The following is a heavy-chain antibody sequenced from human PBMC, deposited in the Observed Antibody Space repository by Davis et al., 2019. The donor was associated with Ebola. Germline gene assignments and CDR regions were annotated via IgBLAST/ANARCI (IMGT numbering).Heavy chain of an antibody. CDR1: GGSISSGDYY. D-gene: IGHD2-2*01. V-gene: IGHV4-30-4*01. CDR3: ARLNGIVVVPAAFYYYYGMDV. CDR2: IYYSGST. J-gene: IGHJ6*04. Sequence: SETLSLTCTVSGGSISSGDYYWSWIRQPPGKGLEWIGYIYYSGSTYYNPSLKSRVTISVDTSKNQFSLKLSSVTAADTAVYYCARLNGIVVVPAAFYYYYGMDVWGKGTTVTVSS.